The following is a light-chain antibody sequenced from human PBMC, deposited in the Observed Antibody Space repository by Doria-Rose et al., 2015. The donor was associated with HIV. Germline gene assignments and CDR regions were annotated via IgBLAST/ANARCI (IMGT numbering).Light chain of an antibody. Sequence: TQSPGTLSFSPGERATLSCRASQSFSSTYLAWYQQKPGQAPSLLIYDGSTRATGIPDRFSASGSGTDFTLTINRLEPEDFALYYCHQCGTSWTFGQGTKVEI. CDR1: QSFSSTY. CDR2: DGS. CDR3: HQCGTSWT. V-gene: IGKV3-20*01. J-gene: IGKJ1*01.